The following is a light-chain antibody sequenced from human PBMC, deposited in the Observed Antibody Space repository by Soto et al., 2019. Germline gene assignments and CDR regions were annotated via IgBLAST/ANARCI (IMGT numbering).Light chain of an antibody. CDR3: QHYSKWPPP. V-gene: IGKV3-15*01. CDR1: QNVHSN. J-gene: IGKJ3*01. CDR2: YAS. Sequence: EVVMTQSPATLSVSPGERATLSCRASQNVHSNIAWYQQTPGQAPSLLLSYASTRATGIPARYSGSGSGTEYTLTIISLQSEEFGVSYCQHYSKWPPPVGPGTDVEIK.